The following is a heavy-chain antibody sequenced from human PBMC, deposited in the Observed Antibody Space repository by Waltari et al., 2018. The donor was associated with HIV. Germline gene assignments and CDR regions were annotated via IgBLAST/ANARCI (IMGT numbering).Heavy chain of an antibody. CDR3: ARDYNYAPDY. Sequence: QVQLVESGGGVVQPGRSLRLSGAAAGFTFKTFAMNWVRQAPGKGLEWVGNIYYDGSKKFYGDSVRGRFTISRDNSKQILYLQMNSLRVEDTALYYCARDYNYAPDYWGQGTLVVVSS. CDR2: IYYDGSKK. V-gene: IGHV3-33*01. D-gene: IGHD5-18*01. J-gene: IGHJ4*02. CDR1: GFTFKTFA.